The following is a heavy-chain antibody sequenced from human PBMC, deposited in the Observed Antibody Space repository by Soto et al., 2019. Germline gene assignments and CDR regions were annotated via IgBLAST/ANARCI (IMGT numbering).Heavy chain of an antibody. CDR2: IKQDGSEK. CDR3: ARDPKSLIRVGGGAFDI. CDR1: GFTFSSYW. Sequence: GGSLRLSCAASGFTFSSYWMSWVRQAPGKGLEWVANIKQDGSEKYYVGSVKGRFTISRDNAKNSLYLQMNSLRAEDTAVYYCARDPKSLIRVGGGAFDIWGQGTMVTVSS. J-gene: IGHJ3*02. D-gene: IGHD2-15*01. V-gene: IGHV3-7*03.